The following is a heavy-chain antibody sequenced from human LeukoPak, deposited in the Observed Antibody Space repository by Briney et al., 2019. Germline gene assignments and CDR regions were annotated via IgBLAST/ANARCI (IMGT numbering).Heavy chain of an antibody. CDR2: IYYSGST. J-gene: IGHJ2*01. CDR1: GGSISSGDYY. CDR3: ARGPPTVVTPYWYFDL. D-gene: IGHD4-23*01. Sequence: SETLSLTCTVSGGSISSGDYYWSWIRQPPGKGLEWIAYIYYSGSTYYNPSLKSRVTISVDTSKNQFSLKLSSVTAADTAVYYCARGPPTVVTPYWYFDLWGRGTLVTVSS. V-gene: IGHV4-30-4*02.